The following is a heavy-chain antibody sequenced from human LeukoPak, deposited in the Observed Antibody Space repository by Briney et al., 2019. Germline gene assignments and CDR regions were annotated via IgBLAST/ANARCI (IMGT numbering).Heavy chain of an antibody. J-gene: IGHJ5*02. CDR2: IKQDGSEK. Sequence: QSGGSLRLSCAASGFTVSSNYMSWVRQAPGKGLEWVANIKQDGSEKHYVDSVKGRFTISRDNARKSLYLQMNSLRAEDTAVYYCASSLAVAAWFDPWGQGTLVTVSS. D-gene: IGHD6-19*01. CDR1: GFTVSSNY. CDR3: ASSLAVAAWFDP. V-gene: IGHV3-7*01.